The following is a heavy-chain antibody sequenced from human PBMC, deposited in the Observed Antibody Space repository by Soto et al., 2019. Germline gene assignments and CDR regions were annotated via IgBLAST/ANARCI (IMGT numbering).Heavy chain of an antibody. D-gene: IGHD3-22*01. CDR1: VVTVSSYA. J-gene: IGHJ4*02. Sequence: GGSLRLGCAASVVTVSSYALSGLCQAPGKGLEWVSGISGSGHTTHYRDSVKGRFTISRDNSKNSLYLQMNSLRDEDTAVYYCARDWGVYDSDNRTHIPHLDSWGQGPLVTVSS. V-gene: IGHV3-23*01. CDR3: ARDWGVYDSDNRTHIPHLDS. CDR2: ISGSGHTT.